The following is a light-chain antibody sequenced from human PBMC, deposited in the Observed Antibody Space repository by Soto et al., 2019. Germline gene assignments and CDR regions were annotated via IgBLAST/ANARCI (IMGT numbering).Light chain of an antibody. Sequence: AIQMTQSPSSLSTSVGDRVTITCRASQDIGNDLGWYQQKSGKAPKLLIYAASNLQGAVPSRFSGSGSGTDFTLTISGLQPEDVATYYCLQDHNYPLTFGGGTNVEI. CDR3: LQDHNYPLT. J-gene: IGKJ4*01. CDR1: QDIGND. V-gene: IGKV1-6*01. CDR2: AAS.